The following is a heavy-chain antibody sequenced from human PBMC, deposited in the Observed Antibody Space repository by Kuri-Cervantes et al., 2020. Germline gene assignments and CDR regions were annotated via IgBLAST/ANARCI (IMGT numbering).Heavy chain of an antibody. J-gene: IGHJ4*02. Sequence: ASVKVSCKASGYTFTSYGISWVRQAPGQGLEWMGWISAYNGNTNYAQKLQGRVTMTTDTSTSTAYMDLRSLRSDDTAVYYCARSPIVVVTQYYFDYWGQGTLVTVSS. CDR1: GYTFTSYG. V-gene: IGHV1-18*01. CDR3: ARSPIVVVTQYYFDY. CDR2: ISAYNGNT. D-gene: IGHD2-21*02.